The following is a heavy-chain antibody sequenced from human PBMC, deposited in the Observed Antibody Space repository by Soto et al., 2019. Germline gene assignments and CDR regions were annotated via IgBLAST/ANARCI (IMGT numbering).Heavy chain of an antibody. V-gene: IGHV3-23*01. CDR2: ISGGGAST. CDR3: SKDKSLLGYLANGLCGGYFDF. J-gene: IGHJ4*02. CDR1: GLTFTRNA. D-gene: IGHD2-8*01. Sequence: GGSLRLSCAASGLTFTRNAMSWVRQAPGKGLEWVSAISGGGASTYYTDSVKGRFTISRDISKNTLYLQMNSLRAGDTAVYYCSKDKSLLGYLANGLCGGYFDFWGQGALVTVS.